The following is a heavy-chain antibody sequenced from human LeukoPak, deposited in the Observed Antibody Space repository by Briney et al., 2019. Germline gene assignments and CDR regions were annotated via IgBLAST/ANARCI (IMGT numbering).Heavy chain of an antibody. CDR2: IIPIFGTA. CDR3: ARASTPGYSSGWYLGY. CDR1: GGTFSSYA. Sequence: SVKVSCKASGGTFSSYAISWVRQAPGQGLEWMGGIIPIFGTANYAQKFQGRVTITADKSTSTAYMELSSLRSEDTAVYYCARASTPGYSSGWYLGYWGQGTLVTVSS. J-gene: IGHJ4*02. D-gene: IGHD6-19*01. V-gene: IGHV1-69*06.